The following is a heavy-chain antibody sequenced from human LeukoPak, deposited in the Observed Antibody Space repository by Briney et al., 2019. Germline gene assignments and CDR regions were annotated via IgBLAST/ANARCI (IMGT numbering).Heavy chain of an antibody. Sequence: PGRSLRLSCAASGFTFSSYGMHWVRQAPGKGLEWVAVISYDGSNKYYADSVKGRFTISRDNSKNTLYLQMNSLRAEDTAVYYCASDSGSFGRNFDYWGQGTLVTVSS. CDR2: ISYDGSNK. CDR3: ASDSGSFGRNFDY. D-gene: IGHD1-26*01. CDR1: GFTFSSYG. J-gene: IGHJ4*02. V-gene: IGHV3-30*03.